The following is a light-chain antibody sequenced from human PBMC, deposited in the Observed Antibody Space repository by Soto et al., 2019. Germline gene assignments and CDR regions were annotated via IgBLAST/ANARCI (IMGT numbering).Light chain of an antibody. V-gene: IGKV3-15*01. CDR3: QQYNSSLLYT. CDR2: GAS. Sequence: EIVMTQSPATLSLSPGERATLSCRASQSVRSHFAWYQQKPALAPRLLIYGASTRATGIPARFSGGGSGTEFTLTISSLQPEDFAVYYCQQYNSSLLYTFGQGTKLEIK. J-gene: IGKJ2*01. CDR1: QSVRSH.